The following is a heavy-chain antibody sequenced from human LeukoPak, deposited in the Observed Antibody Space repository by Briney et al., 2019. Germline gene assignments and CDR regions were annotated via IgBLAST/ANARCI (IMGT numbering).Heavy chain of an antibody. CDR1: GGSFSGYY. V-gene: IGHV4-34*01. J-gene: IGHJ4*02. Sequence: PSETLSLTCAVYGGSFSGYYWSWIRQPPGKGLEWIGEINHSGSTNYNPSLKSRVTISVDTSKNQFSLKLSSVTAADTAVYYCARGVYGSGSFDNWGQGTLVTVSS. D-gene: IGHD3-10*01. CDR3: ARGVYGSGSFDN. CDR2: INHSGST.